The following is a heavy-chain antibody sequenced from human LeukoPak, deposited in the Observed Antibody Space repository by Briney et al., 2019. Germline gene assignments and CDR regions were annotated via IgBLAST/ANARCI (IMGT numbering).Heavy chain of an antibody. V-gene: IGHV4-59*01. CDR3: ARVGYSYGSPSGYYYMDV. Sequence: SETLSLTCTVSGGSISSYYWSWIRRPPGKGLEWIGYIYYSGSTNYNPSLKSRVTISVDTSKNQFSLKLSSVTAADTAVYYCARVGYSYGSPSGYYYMDVWGKGTTVTVSS. CDR1: GGSISSYY. CDR2: IYYSGST. J-gene: IGHJ6*03. D-gene: IGHD5-18*01.